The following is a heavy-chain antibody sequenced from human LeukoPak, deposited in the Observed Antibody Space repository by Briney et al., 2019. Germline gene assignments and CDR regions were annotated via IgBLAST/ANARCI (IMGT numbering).Heavy chain of an antibody. V-gene: IGHV1-18*01. CDR3: ARDHLRYFDWPPRGLGYYYYGTDV. CDR1: GYTFTSYG. J-gene: IGHJ6*02. CDR2: ISAYNGNT. D-gene: IGHD3-9*01. Sequence: ASVKVSCKASGYTFTSYGISWVRQAPGQGLEWMGWISAYNGNTSYAQKLQGRVTMTTDTSTSTAYMELRSLRSDDTAVYYCARDHLRYFDWPPRGLGYYYYGTDVWGQGTTVTVSS.